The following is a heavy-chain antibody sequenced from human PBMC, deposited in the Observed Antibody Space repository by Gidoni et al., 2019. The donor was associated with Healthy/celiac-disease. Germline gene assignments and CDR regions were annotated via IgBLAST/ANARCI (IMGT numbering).Heavy chain of an antibody. Sequence: QVPLVESGGGVIHPGSSLRLSCAASGFPFSSYGLNWVRQAPGKGLEWVAVIWYDGSNKYYGDSVKGRFTISRDNSKNTLYLQMNSLRAEDTAVYYCARDKSGITGTTVYGMDVWGQGTTVTVSS. J-gene: IGHJ6*02. D-gene: IGHD1-7*01. CDR2: IWYDGSNK. CDR1: GFPFSSYG. CDR3: ARDKSGITGTTVYGMDV. V-gene: IGHV3-33*01.